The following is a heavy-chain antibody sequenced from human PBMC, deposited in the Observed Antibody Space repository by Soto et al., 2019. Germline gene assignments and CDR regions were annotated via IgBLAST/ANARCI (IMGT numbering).Heavy chain of an antibody. CDR3: ARDQTTVTTDAAAFDI. J-gene: IGHJ3*02. V-gene: IGHV4-31*03. D-gene: IGHD4-17*01. CDR2: IYYSGST. Sequence: SETLSLTCTVSGGSISSGGYYWSWIRQHPGKGLEWIGYIYYSGSTYYNPSLKSRVTISVDTSKNQFSLKLSSVTAADTAVYYCARDQTTVTTDAAAFDIWGQGTMVTVS. CDR1: GGSISSGGYY.